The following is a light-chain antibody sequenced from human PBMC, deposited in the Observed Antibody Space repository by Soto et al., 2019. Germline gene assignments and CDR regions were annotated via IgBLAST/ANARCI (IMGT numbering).Light chain of an antibody. CDR1: QSVRSSY. J-gene: IGKJ4*02. V-gene: IGKV3-11*01. CDR3: QQRSNWLRT. CDR2: DAS. Sequence: EIVFTHSPVTLSFSTGERATLSCRASQSVRSSYLAWYQQKPGQAPRLLIYDASNRATGIPARFSGSGSGTDFTLTISSLEPEDFAVYYCQQRSNWLRTFGRGTKVDIK.